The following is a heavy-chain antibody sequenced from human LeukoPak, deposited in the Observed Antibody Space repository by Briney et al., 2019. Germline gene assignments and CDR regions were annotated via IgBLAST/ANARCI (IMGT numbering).Heavy chain of an antibody. CDR3: ARDLKGNDFTYYYGMDV. Sequence: GGSLRLSCAASGFTISSNYINWDRQAPGKGLEWVSVLYSGGSTYYADSVKGRFTISRDNSKNTLYLQMNSLRAEDTAVYYCARDLKGNDFTYYYGMDVWGQGTTVTVSS. CDR1: GFTISSNY. V-gene: IGHV3-66*02. J-gene: IGHJ6*02. CDR2: LYSGGST. D-gene: IGHD3-3*01.